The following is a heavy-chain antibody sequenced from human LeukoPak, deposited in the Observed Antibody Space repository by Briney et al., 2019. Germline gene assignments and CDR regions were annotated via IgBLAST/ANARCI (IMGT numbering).Heavy chain of an antibody. CDR1: EFSVGSNY. Sequence: GGSLRLSCAASEFSVGSNYMTWVRQAPGKGLEWVSLIYSGGSTYYADSVKGRFTISRDNSKNTLYLQMNSLRAEDTAVYYCARGPGRIDYWGQGTLVTVSS. J-gene: IGHJ4*02. CDR2: IYSGGST. V-gene: IGHV3-66*01. CDR3: ARGPGRIDY.